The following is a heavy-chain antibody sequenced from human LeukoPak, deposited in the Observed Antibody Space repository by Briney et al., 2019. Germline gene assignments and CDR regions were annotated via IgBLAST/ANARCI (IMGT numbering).Heavy chain of an antibody. CDR2: IYPGDSDT. V-gene: IGHV5-51*01. Sequence: GESLKISCKGSGYSFTSYWIGWVRQMPGKGLEWMGIIYPGDSDTRYSPSLQGQAPISADKSISTAYLQWSSLKASDTAMYYCAIRSGSCMIGNYYFDYWAREPWSPSPQ. CDR1: GYSFTSYW. J-gene: IGHJ4*02. CDR3: AIRSGSCMIGNYYFDY. D-gene: IGHD3-22*01.